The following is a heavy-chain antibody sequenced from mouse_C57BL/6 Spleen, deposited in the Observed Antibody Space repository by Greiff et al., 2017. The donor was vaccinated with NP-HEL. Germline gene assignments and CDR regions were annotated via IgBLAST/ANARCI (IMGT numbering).Heavy chain of an antibody. CDR2: IDPSDSET. CDR3: ARWGYDYDAWFAY. Sequence: QVQLQQPGAELVRPGSSVKLSCKASGYTFTSYWMHWVKQRPIQGLEWIGNIDPSDSETHYNQKFKDKATLTVDKSSSTAYMQLSSLTSEDSAVYYCARWGYDYDAWFAYWGQGTLVTVSA. V-gene: IGHV1-52*01. CDR1: GYTFTSYW. J-gene: IGHJ3*01. D-gene: IGHD2-4*01.